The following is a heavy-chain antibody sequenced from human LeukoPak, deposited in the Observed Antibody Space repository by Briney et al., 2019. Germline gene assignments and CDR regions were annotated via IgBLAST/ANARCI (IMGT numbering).Heavy chain of an antibody. V-gene: IGHV3-49*03. Sequence: PGGSLRLSCIASGFPFRDYSMSWFRQAPGQGLEWVGSITSKKEGEARESAASVKGRFTVSRDDSNSVAYLQMNSLRTADTAVYLCARGAYQFEYWSQGTLVTVSS. J-gene: IGHJ4*02. D-gene: IGHD2-2*01. CDR3: ARGAYQFEY. CDR1: GFPFRDYS. CDR2: ITSKKEGEAR.